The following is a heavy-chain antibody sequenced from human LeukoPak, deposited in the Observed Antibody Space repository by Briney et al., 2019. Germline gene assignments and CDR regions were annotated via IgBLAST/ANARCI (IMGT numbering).Heavy chain of an antibody. CDR1: GYTFISYG. V-gene: IGHV1-18*01. Sequence: ASVKVSCKASGYTFISYGLSWVRQAPGQGLEWMGWISPSNGDTKYVQNLQGRVTMTTDTSTSTAYMELRSLRSDDTAVYYCARLPTGYRSDWYFNAFDHWGQGTLVAVSS. D-gene: IGHD6-19*01. J-gene: IGHJ4*02. CDR3: ARLPTGYRSDWYFNAFDH. CDR2: ISPSNGDT.